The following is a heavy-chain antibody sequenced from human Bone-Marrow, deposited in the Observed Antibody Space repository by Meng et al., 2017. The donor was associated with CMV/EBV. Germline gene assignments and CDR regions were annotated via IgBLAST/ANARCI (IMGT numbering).Heavy chain of an antibody. D-gene: IGHD6-13*01. CDR1: GDSVSSNSAA. V-gene: IGHV6-1*01. J-gene: IGHJ5*01. Sequence: SETLSLTCAISGDSVSSNSAAWNWIRQSPSRGLEWLGRTYYRSKWYNDYAVSVKSRITINPDTSKKQFSLQLNSVTPEDTAVYYCAREVLVKSSPWYWNVFDSWGQGALVTVSS. CDR3: AREVLVKSSPWYWNVFDS. CDR2: TYYRSKWYN.